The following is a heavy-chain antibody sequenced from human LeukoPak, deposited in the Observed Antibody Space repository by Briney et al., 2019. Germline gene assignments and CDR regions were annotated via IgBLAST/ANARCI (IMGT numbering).Heavy chain of an antibody. CDR1: GFTFSSYW. J-gene: IGHJ4*02. CDR2: IKQDGSEK. Sequence: GGSLRLSCAASGFTFSSYWMSWVRQAPGKGLEWVANIKQDGSEKYYVDSVKGRFTISRDNAKNSLYLQMNGLRAEDTAVYYCARDFGGDSDDYWGQGTLVTVSS. D-gene: IGHD2-21*02. CDR3: ARDFGGDSDDY. V-gene: IGHV3-7*01.